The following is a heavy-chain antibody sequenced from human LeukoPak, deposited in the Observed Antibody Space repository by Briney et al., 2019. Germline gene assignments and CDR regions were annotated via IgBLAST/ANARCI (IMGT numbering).Heavy chain of an antibody. J-gene: IGHJ4*02. V-gene: IGHV1-69*04. Sequence: ASVKVSCKASGGTFISYAISWVRQAPGQGLEWMGRIILIFGIANYAQKFQGRVTITADKSTSTAYMELSSLRSEDTAVYYCAGESHFQLRLLPDYWGQGTLVTVSS. CDR3: AGESHFQLRLLPDY. D-gene: IGHD4-17*01. CDR1: GGTFISYA. CDR2: IILIFGIA.